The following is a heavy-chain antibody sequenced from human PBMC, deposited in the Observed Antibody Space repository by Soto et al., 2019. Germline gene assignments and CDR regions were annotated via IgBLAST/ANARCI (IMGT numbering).Heavy chain of an antibody. CDR3: ARGANEVGANWFDP. J-gene: IGHJ5*02. D-gene: IGHD1-26*01. CDR2: IWYDGSNK. CDR1: GFTFSSYG. V-gene: IGHV3-33*01. Sequence: QVQLVESGGGVVQPGRSLRLSCAASGFTFSSYGMHWVRQAPGKGLEWVAVIWYDGSNKYYADSVKGRFTISRDNSKNTLYLQMNSLRAEDTAVYYWARGANEVGANWFDPWGQGTLVTVSS.